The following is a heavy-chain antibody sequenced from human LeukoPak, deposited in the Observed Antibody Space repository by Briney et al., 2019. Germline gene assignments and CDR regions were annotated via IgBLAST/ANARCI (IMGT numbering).Heavy chain of an antibody. D-gene: IGHD1-26*01. CDR3: ARGGHSGSFDF. V-gene: IGHV3-7*01. J-gene: IGHJ4*02. CDR2: INQGGREK. CDR1: GFTFSSYW. Sequence: GGSLRLSCAASGFTFSSYWMSWVRQAPGKGLEWVANINQGGREKNYVDSVKGRFTISRDNAKTSLFLQVNSLRAEDTAMYYCARGGHSGSFDFWGRGTLVTVSS.